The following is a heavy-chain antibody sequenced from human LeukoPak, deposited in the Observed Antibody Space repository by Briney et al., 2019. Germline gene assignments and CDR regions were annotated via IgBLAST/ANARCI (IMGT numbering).Heavy chain of an antibody. J-gene: IGHJ4*02. CDR2: ISGSGGST. D-gene: IGHD3-22*01. V-gene: IGHV3-23*01. CDR3: ARGGYYYDSSGYYEVGGD. Sequence: GGSLRLSCAASGFTFRSYAMIWVRQAPGKGLEWVSGISGSGGSTYYADSVKGRFTISRDTSKNTLYLQMNSLRAEDTAVYYCARGGYYYDSSGYYEVGGDWGQGTLVTVSS. CDR1: GFTFRSYA.